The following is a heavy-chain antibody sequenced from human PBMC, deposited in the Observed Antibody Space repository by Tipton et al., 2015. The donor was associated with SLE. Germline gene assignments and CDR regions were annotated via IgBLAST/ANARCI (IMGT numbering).Heavy chain of an antibody. CDR1: RFTFSNYV. D-gene: IGHD3-3*01. V-gene: IGHV3-64*02. Sequence: SLRLSCAASRFTFSNYVMYWVRQAPGEGLQYVSAISTNGDRTFYADSVKGRFSVSRDNSKNTLYLLMASLRPGDTAIYYCARGAGDFWSGYPGYWGQGTLVTVSS. CDR2: ISTNGDRT. CDR3: ARGAGDFWSGYPGY. J-gene: IGHJ4*02.